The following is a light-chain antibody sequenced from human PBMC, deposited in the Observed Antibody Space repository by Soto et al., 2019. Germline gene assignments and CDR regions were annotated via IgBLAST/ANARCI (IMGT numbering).Light chain of an antibody. CDR2: EVS. V-gene: IGLV2-14*01. CDR1: SSDVGGYNY. J-gene: IGLJ3*02. CDR3: AAWDDSLNGWV. Sequence: QSALTQPASVSGSPGQSITISCTGTSSDVGGYNYVSWYQQHPGKAPKLMIYEVSNRPSGVSNRFSGSKSGNTASLAISGLQSEDEADYYCAAWDDSLNGWVFGGGTQLTVL.